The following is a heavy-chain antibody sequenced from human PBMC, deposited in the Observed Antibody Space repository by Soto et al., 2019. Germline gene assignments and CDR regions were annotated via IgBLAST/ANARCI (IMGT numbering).Heavy chain of an antibody. CDR2: INPNSGGT. CDR1: GYTFTGYY. D-gene: IGHD1-26*01. Sequence: ASVKVSCKASGYTFTGYYMHWVRQAPGQGLEWMGWINPNSGGTNYAQKFQGRVAMTRDTSISTVYMELSSLTSDDTAVYYCARDSPEDIWDIDFWGQGTLVTVSS. J-gene: IGHJ4*02. CDR3: ARDSPEDIWDIDF. V-gene: IGHV1-2*02.